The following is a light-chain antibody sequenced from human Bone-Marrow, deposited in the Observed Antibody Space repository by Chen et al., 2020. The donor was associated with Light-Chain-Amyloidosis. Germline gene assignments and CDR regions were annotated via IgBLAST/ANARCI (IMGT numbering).Light chain of an antibody. CDR3: QSADSSGTYEVI. CDR2: SDT. Sequence: ELTQPPSVSVSPGQTSRITCSGDDLPTKYAYWYQQNPGQAPVLVIHSDTERPSGISERFSGSSSGTTATLTISGVQAEDEADYHCQSADSSGTYEVIFGGGTKLTVL. V-gene: IGLV3-25*03. CDR1: DLPTKY. J-gene: IGLJ2*01.